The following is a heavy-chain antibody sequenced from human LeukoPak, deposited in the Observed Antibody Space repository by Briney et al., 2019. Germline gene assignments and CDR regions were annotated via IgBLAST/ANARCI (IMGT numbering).Heavy chain of an antibody. V-gene: IGHV3-30*18. Sequence: PGGSLRLSCAASGFSFSSSGMHWVRQAPGKGLEWVAVISYDGTTRYYADSVKGRFTISRDNSKNTLYLQMNSLRAEDTAVYYCAKGSEEQWLVENDALDIWGQGTMVTVSS. D-gene: IGHD6-19*01. CDR1: GFSFSSSG. J-gene: IGHJ3*02. CDR2: ISYDGTTR. CDR3: AKGSEEQWLVENDALDI.